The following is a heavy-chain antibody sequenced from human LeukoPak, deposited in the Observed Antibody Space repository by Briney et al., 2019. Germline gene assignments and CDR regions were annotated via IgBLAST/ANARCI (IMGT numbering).Heavy chain of an antibody. CDR3: ARHRQTYGSGTNWFDP. D-gene: IGHD3-10*01. J-gene: IGHJ5*02. CDR1: SGSFSGYY. V-gene: IGHV4-34*01. CDR2: INHSGST. Sequence: PSETLSLTCSVYSGSFSGYYWSWIRQPPGKGLGWIGEINHSGSTNYNPSLKSRVTISVDTSKNQFSLKLSSVTAADTAVYYCARHRQTYGSGTNWFDPWGQGTLVTVSS.